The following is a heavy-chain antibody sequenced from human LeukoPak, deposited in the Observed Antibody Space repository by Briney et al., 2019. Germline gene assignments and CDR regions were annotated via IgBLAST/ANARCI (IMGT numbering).Heavy chain of an antibody. J-gene: IGHJ4*02. CDR3: ARGVKQQLAAFDY. CDR1: GGSISSYY. D-gene: IGHD6-13*01. CDR2: IYYSGST. V-gene: IGHV4-59*08. Sequence: PSETLSLTCTVSGGSISSYYWSWIRQPPGKGLEWIGYIYYSGSTNYNPSLKSRVTISVDTSKNQFSLKLSSVTAADTAVYYCARGVKQQLAAFDYWGQGTLVTVSS.